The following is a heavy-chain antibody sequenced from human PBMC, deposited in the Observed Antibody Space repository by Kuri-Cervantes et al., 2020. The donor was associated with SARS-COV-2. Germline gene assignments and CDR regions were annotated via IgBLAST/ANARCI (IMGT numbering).Heavy chain of an antibody. CDR3: AREYSGSYYVLGLTEYFQH. CDR1: GGSISSSSYY. J-gene: IGHJ1*01. V-gene: IGHV4-39*07. CDR2: IYYSGST. Sequence: GSLRLSCTVSGGSISSSSYYWGWIRQPPGKGLEWIGSIYYSGSTYYNPSLKSRVTISVDTSKNQFSLKLSSVTAADTAVYYCAREYSGSYYVLGLTEYFQHWGQGTLVTVSS. D-gene: IGHD1-26*01.